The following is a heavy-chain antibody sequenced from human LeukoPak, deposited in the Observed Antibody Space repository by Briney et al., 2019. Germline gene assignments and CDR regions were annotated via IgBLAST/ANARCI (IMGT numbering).Heavy chain of an antibody. CDR3: AREDTSLVIAY. Sequence: GGSLRLSCAASGFTFSSYGMHWVRQAPGKGLEWVAVMWYDGSNKYYTDSVKGRFTISRDNSKNTLYLQMNSLRAEDTAVYYCAREDTSLVIAYWGQGTLVTVSS. J-gene: IGHJ4*02. D-gene: IGHD5-18*01. CDR1: GFTFSSYG. V-gene: IGHV3-33*08. CDR2: MWYDGSNK.